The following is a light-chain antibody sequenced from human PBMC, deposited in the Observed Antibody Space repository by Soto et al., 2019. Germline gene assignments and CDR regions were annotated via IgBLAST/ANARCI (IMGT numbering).Light chain of an antibody. J-gene: IGLJ2*01. CDR3: TSYIHRRTLVV. CDR1: SIDVGGYNY. CDR2: GVT. V-gene: IGLV2-14*01. Sequence: QSALTQPASVSGSPGQSITISCTGTSIDVGGYNYVSWYQHHPGKAPKLMIYGVTNRPSGVSIRFSGSKSGNTASLTTSGLQPEDEADYYCTSYIHRRTLVVFGGGTKLTVL.